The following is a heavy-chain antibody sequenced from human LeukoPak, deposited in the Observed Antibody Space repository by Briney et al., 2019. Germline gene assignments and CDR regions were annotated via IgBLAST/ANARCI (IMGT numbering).Heavy chain of an antibody. CDR3: ARDVSDYGDYLYFDY. V-gene: IGHV3-21*01. J-gene: IGHJ4*02. Sequence: KSGGSLRLSCAASGFTFSSYSMNWVRQAPGKGLEWVSSISSSSSYIYYADSVKGRFTISRDNAKNSLYLQMNSLRAEDTAVYYCARDVSDYGDYLYFDYWGQGTLVTVSS. D-gene: IGHD4-17*01. CDR1: GFTFSSYS. CDR2: ISSSSSYI.